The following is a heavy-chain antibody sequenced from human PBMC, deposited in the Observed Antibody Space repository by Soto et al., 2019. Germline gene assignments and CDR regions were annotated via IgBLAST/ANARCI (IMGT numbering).Heavy chain of an antibody. J-gene: IGHJ5*02. V-gene: IGHV3-49*04. CDR3: TRTATRFDP. D-gene: IGHD2-21*02. CDR2: IRSKTFGGTT. CDR1: GFTFGDYV. Sequence: SLRLSCTASGFTFGDYVMNWVRQAPGKGLEWVGFIRSKTFGGTTEYAASVKGRFTISRDDSKSIAYLQMNSLKTEDTAMYYCTRTATRFDPWGQGTLVTVSS.